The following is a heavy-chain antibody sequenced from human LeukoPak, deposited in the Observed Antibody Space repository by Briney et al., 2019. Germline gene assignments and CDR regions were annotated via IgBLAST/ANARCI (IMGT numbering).Heavy chain of an antibody. CDR3: ATLQDRNDFWSGYYRDY. CDR1: GGTFSSYA. J-gene: IGHJ4*02. D-gene: IGHD3-3*01. V-gene: IGHV1-69*13. Sequence: SVKVSCKASGGTFSSYAISGVRQAPGQGLEWMGGIIPIFGTANYAQKFQGRVTITADESTSTAYMELSSLRSEDTAVYYCATLQDRNDFWSGYYRDYWGQGTLVTVSS. CDR2: IIPIFGTA.